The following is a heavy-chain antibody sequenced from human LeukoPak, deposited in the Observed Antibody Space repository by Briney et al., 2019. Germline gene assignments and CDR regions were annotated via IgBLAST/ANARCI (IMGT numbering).Heavy chain of an antibody. CDR1: GFTFDDYG. Sequence: GGSLGLSCAASGFTFDDYGMSWVRQAPGKGLEWVSGINWNGGSTGYADSVKGRFTISRDNSKNTLYLQMNSLRAEDTAVYYCAVYSSGWTDYFDYWGQGTLVTVSS. CDR3: AVYSSGWTDYFDY. V-gene: IGHV3-20*04. J-gene: IGHJ4*02. D-gene: IGHD6-19*01. CDR2: INWNGGST.